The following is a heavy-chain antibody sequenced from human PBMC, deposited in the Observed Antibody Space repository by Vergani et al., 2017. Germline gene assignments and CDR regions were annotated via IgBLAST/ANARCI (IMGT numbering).Heavy chain of an antibody. CDR2: IHHSGDT. J-gene: IGHJ6*02. D-gene: IGHD3-10*01. CDR1: DSSIMTNPY. CDR3: ARHRGSGGFFPSSYFYGMDV. Sequence: QVQLQESGPGLVKPSETLALICDVSDSSIMTNPYWGWFRQSPGKGLEWIGCIHHSGDTHYNSSLKSRVSISIVSSSKFSLSLTSMTAADTAIYYCARHRGSGGFFPSSYFYGMDVWGHGTTVTVSS. V-gene: IGHV4-38-2*01.